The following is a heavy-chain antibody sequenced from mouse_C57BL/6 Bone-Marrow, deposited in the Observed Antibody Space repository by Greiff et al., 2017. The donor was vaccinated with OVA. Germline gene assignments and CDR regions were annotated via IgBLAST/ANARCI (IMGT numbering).Heavy chain of an antibody. V-gene: IGHV1-63*01. D-gene: IGHD2-4*01. CDR3: ARGYDYDRGKNYAMDY. CDR1: GYTFTNYW. J-gene: IGHJ4*01. CDR2: IYPGGGYT. Sequence: VQLQQSGAELVRPGTSVKMSCKASGYTFTNYWIGWAKQRPGHGLEWIGDIYPGGGYTNYNEKFKGKATLTADKSSSTAYMQFSSLTSEDSAIYYCARGYDYDRGKNYAMDYWGQGTSVTVSS.